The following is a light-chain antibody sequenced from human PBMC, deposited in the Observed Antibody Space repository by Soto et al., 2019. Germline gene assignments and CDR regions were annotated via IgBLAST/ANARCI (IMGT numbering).Light chain of an antibody. J-gene: IGLJ1*01. V-gene: IGLV2-14*01. CDR2: DVS. CDR1: SSDVGGYNY. Sequence: QSALTQPASVSGSPGQSITISCTGTSSDVGGYNYVSWYQQHPGKAPKLMIYDVSNRPSGVSSRFSGSKSGNTASLTISGLQAEDEADYYCSSYTSSSTLYVFGTGTKVTVL. CDR3: SSYTSSSTLYV.